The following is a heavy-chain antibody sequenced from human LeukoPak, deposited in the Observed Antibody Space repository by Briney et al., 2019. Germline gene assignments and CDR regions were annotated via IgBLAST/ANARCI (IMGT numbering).Heavy chain of an antibody. CDR2: IWYDGSNK. D-gene: IGHD5-18*01. J-gene: IGHJ5*02. Sequence: PGGSLRLFCAASGFTFSSYGMHWVRQAPGKGLEWVAVIWYDGSNKYCADSVKGRFTISRDNSKNTLYLQVNSLRAEDTAVYYCARDTAMVKFDPWGQGTLVTVSS. CDR3: ARDTAMVKFDP. CDR1: GFTFSSYG. V-gene: IGHV3-33*01.